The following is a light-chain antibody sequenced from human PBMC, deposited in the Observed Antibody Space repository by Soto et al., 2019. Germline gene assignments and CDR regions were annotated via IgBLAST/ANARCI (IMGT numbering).Light chain of an antibody. CDR2: GAS. V-gene: IGKV3-20*01. Sequence: EIVLTQSPGTLSLSPGERATLSCRASQSVSSSSYLAWYQQKPGQAPRLLSYGASSRATGIPDRFSGSESGTEFNLTISRLEPEDFAVYYCHQDGSEPASWVGQGTELEIK. J-gene: IGKJ2*01. CDR3: HQDGSEPASW. CDR1: QSVSSSSY.